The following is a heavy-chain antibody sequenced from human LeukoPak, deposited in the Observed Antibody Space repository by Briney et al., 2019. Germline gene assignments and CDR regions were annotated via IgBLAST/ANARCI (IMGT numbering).Heavy chain of an antibody. J-gene: IGHJ4*02. Sequence: SETLSLTCTVSGDSVSGSFWSWVRQPPGKGLDWIGYVSYSGDTNYNPSLKSRVTISVDTSKNQFSLKLSSVTAADTAVYYCARGPRSSGWYSFDYWGQGTLVTVSS. CDR1: GDSVSGSF. V-gene: IGHV4-59*02. D-gene: IGHD6-19*01. CDR2: VSYSGDT. CDR3: ARGPRSSGWYSFDY.